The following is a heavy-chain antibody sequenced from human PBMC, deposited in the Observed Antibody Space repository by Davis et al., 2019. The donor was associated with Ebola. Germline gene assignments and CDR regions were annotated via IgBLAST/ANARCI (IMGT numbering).Heavy chain of an antibody. Sequence: AASVKVSCKTSGYNFNRYGISWVRQVPGQGLEWMGWISGYDGVTKYSEKYKGRITLTTETSTSTAYMEVRSLTSDDTALCYCARDGLVPDAIRGGFDPWGQGMLVTVSS. V-gene: IGHV1-18*01. D-gene: IGHD2-2*02. CDR2: ISGYDGVT. J-gene: IGHJ5*02. CDR1: GYNFNRYG. CDR3: ARDGLVPDAIRGGFDP.